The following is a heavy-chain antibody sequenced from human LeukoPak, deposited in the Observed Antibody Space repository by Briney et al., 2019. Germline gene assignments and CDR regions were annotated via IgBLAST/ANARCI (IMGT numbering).Heavy chain of an antibody. CDR2: ISYDGSNK. CDR1: GFTFSSYG. J-gene: IGHJ4*02. CDR3: AKERLPRAPDY. V-gene: IGHV3-30*18. Sequence: PGGSLRLSCAASGFTFSSYGMHWVRQAPGKGLEWVAVISYDGSNKYYADSVKGRFTISRDNSKNTLYLQMNSLRAEDTAVYYCAKERLPRAPDYWGQGTLVTVSS.